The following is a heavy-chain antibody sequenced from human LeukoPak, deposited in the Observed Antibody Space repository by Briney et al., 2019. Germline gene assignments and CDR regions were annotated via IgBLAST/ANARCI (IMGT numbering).Heavy chain of an antibody. CDR1: GYSINSDVY. CDR2: LYHSGSA. J-gene: IGHJ3*02. V-gene: IGHV4-38-2*02. Sequence: PSETLSLTCTVSGYSINSDVYWAWIRHSPGKGLEWIGSLYHSGSAYYNPSLKSRVTISVDTSKNQFSLKLSSVTAADTAVYYCARHVHSSLIGDAFDIWGQGTMVTVSS. D-gene: IGHD3-22*01. CDR3: ARHVHSSLIGDAFDI.